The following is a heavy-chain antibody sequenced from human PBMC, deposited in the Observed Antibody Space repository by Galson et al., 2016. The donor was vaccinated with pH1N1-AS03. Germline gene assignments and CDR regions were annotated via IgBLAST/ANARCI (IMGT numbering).Heavy chain of an antibody. Sequence: SLRLSCAASGFTFSTYAMSWVRQAPGKGLEWVSSISGADLSTYYADSGKGRFTVSRDNSKNTLYLQMNGLRAEDTAIYYCANPRASGTTMVTRLDYWGQGILVTVSS. CDR3: ANPRASGTTMVTRLDY. V-gene: IGHV3-23*01. D-gene: IGHD5-18*01. J-gene: IGHJ4*02. CDR2: ISGADLST. CDR1: GFTFSTYA.